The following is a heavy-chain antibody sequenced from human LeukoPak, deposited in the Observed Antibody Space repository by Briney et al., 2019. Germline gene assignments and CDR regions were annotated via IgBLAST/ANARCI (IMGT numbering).Heavy chain of an antibody. J-gene: IGHJ4*02. V-gene: IGHV3-30*02. CDR3: AKDGAGRVHLDY. CDR1: GFTFSGYG. CDR2: IRYDGSNK. Sequence: PGGSLRLSCAASGFTFSGYGMHWVRQAPGKGLEWVAFIRYDGSNKYYADSVKGRFTISRDNSKNTLYLQMNSLRAEDTAVYYCAKDGAGRVHLDYWGQGTLVTVSS. D-gene: IGHD1-26*01.